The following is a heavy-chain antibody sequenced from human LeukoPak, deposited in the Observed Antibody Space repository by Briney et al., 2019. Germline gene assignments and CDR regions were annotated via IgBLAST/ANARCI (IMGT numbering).Heavy chain of an antibody. D-gene: IGHD3-10*01. J-gene: IGHJ4*02. Sequence: GGSLRLSCAASGFTFSTYVIHWVRQTPGKGLEWVALIWHDGSNKYYGDSVKGRFTISRDNSKNTLYLQMNSLRAEDTAVYFCARGAITTVRGWEFDYWGQGTLVTVSS. CDR3: ARGAITTVRGWEFDY. CDR2: IWHDGSNK. CDR1: GFTFSTYV. V-gene: IGHV3-33*01.